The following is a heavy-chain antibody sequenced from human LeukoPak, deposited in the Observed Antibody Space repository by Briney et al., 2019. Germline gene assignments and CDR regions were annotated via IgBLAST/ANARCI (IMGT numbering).Heavy chain of an antibody. D-gene: IGHD3-10*01. J-gene: IGHJ4*02. V-gene: IGHV3-74*01. Sequence: PGGSLRLSCAASGFTFSSYWMHWVRQAPGKGLVWVSRSNSDGSSTSYADSVKGRFTISRDNAKNTLYLQMYSLRAEDTAVYYCARDVYYYGSGMGYWGQGTLVTVSS. CDR3: ARDVYYYGSGMGY. CDR2: SNSDGSST. CDR1: GFTFSSYW.